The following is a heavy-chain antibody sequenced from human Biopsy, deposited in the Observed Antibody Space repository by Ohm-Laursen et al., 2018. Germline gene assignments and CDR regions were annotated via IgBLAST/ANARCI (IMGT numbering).Heavy chain of an antibody. CDR1: GGSVSSGGFY. Sequence: SETLSLTCTVSGGSVSSGGFYWSWIRQHPGKGLEWIGYIYYSGITYYNPSLKSLVTISVDTSKNQFSLKLNSVTAADTAVYYCARRPYGGTRYWYFDLWGRGTLVTVSS. CDR3: ARRPYGGTRYWYFDL. CDR2: IYYSGIT. D-gene: IGHD4-23*01. J-gene: IGHJ2*01. V-gene: IGHV4-31*01.